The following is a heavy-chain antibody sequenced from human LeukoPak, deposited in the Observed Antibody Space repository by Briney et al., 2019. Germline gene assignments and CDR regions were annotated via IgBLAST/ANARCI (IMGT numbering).Heavy chain of an antibody. Sequence: PGGSLTLSCAASGFTVSSNYMSWVRQAPGKGLEWVSVIYSGGSTYYADSVKGRFTISRDNSKNTLYLQTNSLRAEDTAVYYCARVRGDYYFDYWGQGTLVTVSS. D-gene: IGHD2-21*02. CDR2: IYSGGST. CDR3: ARVRGDYYFDY. V-gene: IGHV3-53*01. CDR1: GFTVSSNY. J-gene: IGHJ4*02.